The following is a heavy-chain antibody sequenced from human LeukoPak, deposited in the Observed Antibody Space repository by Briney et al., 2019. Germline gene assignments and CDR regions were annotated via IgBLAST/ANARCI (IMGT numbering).Heavy chain of an antibody. CDR2: ISGSGGST. D-gene: IGHD3-3*01. J-gene: IGHJ4*02. V-gene: IGHV3-23*01. CDR1: GFTSSSCA. CDR3: AKVLRFLEWLIFDGYYFDY. Sequence: GGSLRLSCAASGFTSSSCAKSWVRQAPGKGLEWVSAISGSGGSTYYADPVKGRFTISRDNSKNTLYLQMNSLRAEDTAVYYCAKVLRFLEWLIFDGYYFDYWGQGTLVTVSS.